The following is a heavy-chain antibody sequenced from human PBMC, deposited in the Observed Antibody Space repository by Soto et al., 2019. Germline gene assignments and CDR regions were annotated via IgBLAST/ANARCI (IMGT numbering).Heavy chain of an antibody. CDR2: IWYDGSNK. Sequence: QVQLVESGGGVVQPGRSLRLSCAASRFTFSSYGMHWVRQAPGKGLEWVAVIWYDGSNKYSADSVKGRFTISRDNSKNTLYLQMNSLRVEDTAVYYCARDLSSGWTNACDVWGQGTVVTVSS. V-gene: IGHV3-33*01. CDR1: RFTFSSYG. CDR3: ARDLSSGWTNACDV. J-gene: IGHJ3*01. D-gene: IGHD3-22*01.